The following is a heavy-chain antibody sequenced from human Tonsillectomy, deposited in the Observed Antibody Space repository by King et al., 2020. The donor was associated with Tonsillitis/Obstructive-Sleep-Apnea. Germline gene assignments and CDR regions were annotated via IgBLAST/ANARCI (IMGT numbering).Heavy chain of an antibody. J-gene: IGHJ6*03. D-gene: IGHD4-17*01. CDR3: AKETADGDLYYFTDV. Sequence: VQLVESGGGLVQPGRSLRLSCEASGFTFGDYVMHWVRQAPGKGLEWVSGISWNSYNIDYADSVKGRFTISRDNAKNSLYLQMNSLRPEDTALYYCAKETADGDLYYFTDVGGKGTTVTVSS. V-gene: IGHV3-9*01. CDR1: GFTFGDYV. CDR2: ISWNSYNI.